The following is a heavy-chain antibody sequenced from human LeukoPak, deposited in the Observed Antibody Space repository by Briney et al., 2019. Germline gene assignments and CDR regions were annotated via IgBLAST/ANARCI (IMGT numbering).Heavy chain of an antibody. CDR3: AKDHDGYSYGSYFDY. V-gene: IGHV3-30*18. CDR1: GFTFSSYC. CDR2: ISYDGSNK. D-gene: IGHD5-18*01. Sequence: PGGSLRLSCAASGFTFSSYCMHWVRQAPGKGLEWVAVISYDGSNKYYADSVKGRFTISRDNSKNTLYLQMNSLRAEDTAVYYCAKDHDGYSYGSYFDYWGQGTLVTVSS. J-gene: IGHJ4*02.